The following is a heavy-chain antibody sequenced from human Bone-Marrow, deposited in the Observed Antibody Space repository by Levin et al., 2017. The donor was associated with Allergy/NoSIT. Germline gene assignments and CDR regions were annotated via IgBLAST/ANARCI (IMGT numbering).Heavy chain of an antibody. CDR1: GFTFSSYS. D-gene: IGHD3-22*01. Sequence: GESLKISCAASGFTFSSYSMNWVRQAPGKGLEWVSSISSSSSYIYYADSVKGRFTISRDNAKNSLYLQMNSLRAEDTAVYYCARVAYYDSSGYYYAPFVYGMDVWGQGTTVTVSS. V-gene: IGHV3-21*01. CDR2: ISSSSSYI. CDR3: ARVAYYDSSGYYYAPFVYGMDV. J-gene: IGHJ6*02.